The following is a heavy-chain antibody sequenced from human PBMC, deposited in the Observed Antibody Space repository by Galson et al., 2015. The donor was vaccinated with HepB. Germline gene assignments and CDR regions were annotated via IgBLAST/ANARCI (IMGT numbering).Heavy chain of an antibody. CDR3: ARDSGSRWVLAYFDY. J-gene: IGHJ4*01. CDR2: IWSDGTKK. D-gene: IGHD3-10*01. CDR1: GFSFSAYA. Sequence: SLRLSCAASGFSFSAYAMHWVRQVPGKGLEWVAVIWSDGTKKDYGASVKGRFSISRDNSRKTVYLQMDNLRADDTAVYYCARDSGSRWVLAYFDYWGHGTLVTVSS. V-gene: IGHV3-33*01.